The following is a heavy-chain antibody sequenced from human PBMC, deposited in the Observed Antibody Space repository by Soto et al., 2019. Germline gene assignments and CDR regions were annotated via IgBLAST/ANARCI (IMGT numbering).Heavy chain of an antibody. J-gene: IGHJ5*02. D-gene: IGHD6-6*01. V-gene: IGHV4-59*01. Sequence: SETLSLTCSVSGVSITTYYWSWIRQPPGKGLEWIGYIHYSGSTDYNPSLKSRVTMSVDTSKNQFSLKLSSVTAADTAVYYCAREYSNSYGANWFDPWGQGTLVTVSS. CDR1: GVSITTYY. CDR3: AREYSNSYGANWFDP. CDR2: IHYSGST.